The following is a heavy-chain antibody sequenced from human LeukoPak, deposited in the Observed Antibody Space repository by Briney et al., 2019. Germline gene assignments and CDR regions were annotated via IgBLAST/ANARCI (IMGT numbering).Heavy chain of an antibody. CDR2: ITGSGGNT. CDR3: AKAASSSWPSYYYGMDV. CDR1: GFIFSSYS. V-gene: IGHV3-23*01. D-gene: IGHD6-13*01. J-gene: IGHJ6*02. Sequence: GGSLRLSCAASGFIFSSYSMSWVRQAPGEGLEWVSVITGSGGNTYYADSVKGRFTISKDNSKNTVYLQMSSLGVDDTAVYYCAKAASSSWPSYYYGMDVWGQGTTVTVSS.